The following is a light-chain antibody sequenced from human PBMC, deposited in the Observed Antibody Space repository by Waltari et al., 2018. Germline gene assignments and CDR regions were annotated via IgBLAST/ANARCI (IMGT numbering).Light chain of an antibody. V-gene: IGLV2-14*03. CDR1: SNDVGGYNY. CDR3: CSYTTRSVWV. CDR2: AVN. Sequence: QSAPTQPPSVSGSPGQSVTISCTGTSNDVGGYNYVSWYQQHPGKAPKLMIYAVNSLPSAVSDLFSGSKSGNTASLTISGLQAEDEGDYYCCSYTTRSVWVFGGGTRLTVL. J-gene: IGLJ3*02.